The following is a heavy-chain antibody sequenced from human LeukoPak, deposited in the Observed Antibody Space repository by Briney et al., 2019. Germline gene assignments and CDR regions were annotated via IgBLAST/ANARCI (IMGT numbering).Heavy chain of an antibody. V-gene: IGHV3-30*02. CDR2: IRYDGNNK. D-gene: IGHD3-22*01. Sequence: GGSLRLSCAASGFTFSSYGMHWVRQAPGKGLEWVAFIRYDGNNKYYVDSVKGRFTISRDNSKNTLYLQMNSLRAEDTAVYYSAKTMSPYYYDSSGFWGQGTLVTVSS. CDR3: AKTMSPYYYDSSGF. CDR1: GFTFSSYG. J-gene: IGHJ4*02.